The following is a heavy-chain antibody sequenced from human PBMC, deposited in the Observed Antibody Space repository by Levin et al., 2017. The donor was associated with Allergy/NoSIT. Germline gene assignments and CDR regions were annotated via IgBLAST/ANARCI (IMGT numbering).Heavy chain of an antibody. CDR1: GGSISSSSYY. J-gene: IGHJ2*01. V-gene: IGHV4-39*01. Sequence: SETLSLTCTVSGGSISSSSYYWGWIRQPPGKGLEWIGSIYYSGSTYYNPSLKSRVTISVDTSKNQFSLKLSSVTAADTAVYYCARPKAYCGGDCFNWYFDLWGRGTLVTVSS. CDR3: ARPKAYCGGDCFNWYFDL. CDR2: IYYSGST. D-gene: IGHD2-21*02.